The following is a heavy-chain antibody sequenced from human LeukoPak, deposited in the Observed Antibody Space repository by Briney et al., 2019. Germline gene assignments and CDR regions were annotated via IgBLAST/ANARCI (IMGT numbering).Heavy chain of an antibody. Sequence: PSETLSLTCTVSGGSINGYYWSWIRQPPGKGLEWIGDIYYSGSTNYNPSLKSRVTISVDTSKDQFSLKLSAVTAADTAVYYCARVSGSHFGYWGQGTLVTVSS. CDR2: IYYSGST. CDR3: ARVSGSHFGY. J-gene: IGHJ4*02. D-gene: IGHD1-26*01. V-gene: IGHV4-59*01. CDR1: GGSINGYY.